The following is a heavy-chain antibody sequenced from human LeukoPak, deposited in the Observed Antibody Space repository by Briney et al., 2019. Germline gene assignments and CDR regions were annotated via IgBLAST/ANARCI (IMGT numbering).Heavy chain of an antibody. Sequence: SETLSLTCTVSGGSISSGDYYWSWIRQPPGKGLEWIGYIYYSGSTYYNPSLKSRVTISVDTSKSQFSLKLSSVTAADTAVYYCARSSMFRGVTVDYWGQGTLVTVSS. D-gene: IGHD3-10*01. CDR2: IYYSGST. CDR3: ARSSMFRGVTVDY. J-gene: IGHJ4*02. V-gene: IGHV4-30-4*01. CDR1: GGSISSGDYY.